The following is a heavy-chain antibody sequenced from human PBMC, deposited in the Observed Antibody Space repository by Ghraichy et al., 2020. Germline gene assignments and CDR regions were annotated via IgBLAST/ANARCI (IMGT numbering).Heavy chain of an antibody. V-gene: IGHV4-34*01. Sequence: SETLSLTCAVYGGSFSGYYWSWIRQPPGKGLEWIGEINHSGSTNYNPSLKSRVTISVDTSKNQFSLKLSSVTAADTAVYYCARGTNKGYYYMDVWGKGTTVTVSS. D-gene: IGHD2/OR15-2a*01. CDR1: GGSFSGYY. CDR3: ARGTNKGYYYMDV. CDR2: INHSGST. J-gene: IGHJ6*03.